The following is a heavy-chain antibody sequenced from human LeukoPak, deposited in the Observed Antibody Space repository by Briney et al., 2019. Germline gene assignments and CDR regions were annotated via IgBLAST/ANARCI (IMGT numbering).Heavy chain of an antibody. CDR3: ASAPAAVVGDSGGYGYYFDY. Sequence: GGSLRLSCAASGFTFSNYWMHWVRQAPGKGLVWVSRIKSDGSSTSYADSVKGRFTISRDNAKNTLYLQMNSLRAEDTAVYYCASAPAAVVGDSGGYGYYFDYWGQGTLVTVSS. V-gene: IGHV3-74*01. J-gene: IGHJ4*02. D-gene: IGHD3-22*01. CDR1: GFTFSNYW. CDR2: IKSDGSST.